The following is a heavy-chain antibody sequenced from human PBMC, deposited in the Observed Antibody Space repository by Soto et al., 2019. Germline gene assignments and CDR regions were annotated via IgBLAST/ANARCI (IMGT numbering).Heavy chain of an antibody. Sequence: QVQLQESGPGLVKPSETLSLTCTVSGGSISTFYWSWIRQPPGKGLEWIGYISYSGSTNYSPSLKSRVTISVDTSKNQFSLKLSSVTAADTAVYYCARADNSYVPYGYWGQGTLVTVSS. D-gene: IGHD5-18*01. CDR3: ARADNSYVPYGY. CDR2: ISYSGST. CDR1: GGSISTFY. J-gene: IGHJ4*02. V-gene: IGHV4-59*01.